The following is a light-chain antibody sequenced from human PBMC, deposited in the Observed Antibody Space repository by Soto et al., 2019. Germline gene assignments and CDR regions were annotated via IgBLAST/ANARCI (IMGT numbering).Light chain of an antibody. Sequence: IVLTQSPGTLSLSPGERATISCRTSETITGRSLAWYQQKPGQAPRVLITSISNRATGIPDRFSGSGSGADFTLTITRLEPEEFAVYYCQQFQNSRTFGQGTRVEI. CDR3: QQFQNSRT. J-gene: IGKJ1*01. V-gene: IGKV3-20*01. CDR2: SIS. CDR1: ETITGRS.